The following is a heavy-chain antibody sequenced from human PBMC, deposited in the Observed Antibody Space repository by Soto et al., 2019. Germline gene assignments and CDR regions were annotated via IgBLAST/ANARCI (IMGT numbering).Heavy chain of an antibody. J-gene: IGHJ5*02. V-gene: IGHV5-51*01. D-gene: IGHD3-22*01. CDR1: GCSFTKYW. CDR2: IYTDDSDT. CDR3: ARITYYYDSSGYSRYDWFDP. Sequence: GEALVISWKCSGCSFTKYWIGLVREMPGKGLGWVGIIYTDDSDTRYSPSFQGKVTISADKSTSTAYLQWSSLEASATAMYYFARITYYYDSSGYSRYDWFDPWGQGTLVTVSS.